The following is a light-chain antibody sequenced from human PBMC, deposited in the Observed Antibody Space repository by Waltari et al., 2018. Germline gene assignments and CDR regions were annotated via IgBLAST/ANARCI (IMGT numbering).Light chain of an antibody. CDR1: SSDLGGYNY. CDR3: SSYAGGNRV. J-gene: IGLJ1*01. V-gene: IGLV2-8*01. CDR2: EVT. Sequence: QSALTQPPSAYGSPGQSVTISCTGTSSDLGGYNYVSWYQQHPGKAPKLIIYEVTQRPSGVPDRFSGSKSGNTASLTVSRLQAEDEATYYCSSYAGGNRVFGTGTEVTVL.